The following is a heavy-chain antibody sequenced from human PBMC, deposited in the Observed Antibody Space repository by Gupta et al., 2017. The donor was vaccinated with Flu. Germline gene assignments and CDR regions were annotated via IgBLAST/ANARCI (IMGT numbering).Heavy chain of an antibody. CDR2: IRNSGST. CDR1: TDSISAYY. CDR3: ERHLVVVSSVDAVDR. V-gene: IGHV4-59*08. Sequence: QVQLQESGPALVKPSETLSLTCTVSTDSISAYYWSWIRRPPGQGLEWIGFIRNSGSTYYNPSLESRVSISADTSKNQLSLTLTSVTAADTALYYCERHLVVVSSVDAVDRWGQGTMVTVSS. J-gene: IGHJ3*01. D-gene: IGHD2-21*01.